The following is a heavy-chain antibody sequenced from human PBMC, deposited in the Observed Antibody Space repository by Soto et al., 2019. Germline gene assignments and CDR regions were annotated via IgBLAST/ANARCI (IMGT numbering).Heavy chain of an antibody. CDR2: IWFDGSKK. Sequence: QVQLVESGGGVVQPGRSLRLSCAASGFTFNTYGMHWVRQAPGKGLEWVAVIWFDGSKKYSADSVKGRFTISRDNSKNTLYLQMSSLRAEDTAVYYCARDRHGYYFDYWGQGTLVTVSS. J-gene: IGHJ4*02. V-gene: IGHV3-33*01. CDR3: ARDRHGYYFDY. CDR1: GFTFNTYG.